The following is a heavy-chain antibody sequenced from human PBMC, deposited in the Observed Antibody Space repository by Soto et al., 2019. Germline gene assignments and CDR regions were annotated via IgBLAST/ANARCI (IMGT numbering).Heavy chain of an antibody. Sequence: QVQLQESGPGLVKPSETLSLSCSVSGGSVSSGPYYWSWIRQSPGKRLEWIEYIYNSGSTKYNPSVKGPVFISVDTSENQVSLKLSSVTAADTALYYWARGRLTSSTIRAGTWGLDYYFGLDIWGQGTTVTVSS. CDR2: IYNSGST. CDR1: GGSVSSGPYY. D-gene: IGHD6-13*01. V-gene: IGHV4-61*01. CDR3: ARGRLTSSTIRAGTWGLDYYFGLDI. J-gene: IGHJ6*02.